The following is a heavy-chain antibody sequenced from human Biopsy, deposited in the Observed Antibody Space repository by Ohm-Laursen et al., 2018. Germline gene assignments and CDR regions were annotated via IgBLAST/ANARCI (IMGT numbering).Heavy chain of an antibody. D-gene: IGHD2-15*01. Sequence: TLSLTCVVSGGSISSFYWTWIRQPPGKGPEWIGDISDSGSTNYKPSLKSRVIISVDTSKNQFSLNLSSVTAADTAVYYCARRGGGGRSFDHWGQGTLVTVSS. J-gene: IGHJ4*02. CDR1: GGSISSFY. V-gene: IGHV4-59*08. CDR3: ARRGGGGRSFDH. CDR2: ISDSGST.